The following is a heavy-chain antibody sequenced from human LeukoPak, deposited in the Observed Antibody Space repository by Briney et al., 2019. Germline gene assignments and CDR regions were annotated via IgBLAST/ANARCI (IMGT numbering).Heavy chain of an antibody. CDR2: INPNSGGT. CDR1: GGTFSSYA. D-gene: IGHD6-13*01. Sequence: SVRVSCKASGGTFSSYATSWVRQAPGQGLEWMGWINPNSGGTNYAQKFQGRVTMTRDTSIRTVYMELSTVTSDDTAVYYCARGESSSWYGWGQGTLVTVSS. CDR3: ARGESSSWYG. V-gene: IGHV1-2*02. J-gene: IGHJ4*02.